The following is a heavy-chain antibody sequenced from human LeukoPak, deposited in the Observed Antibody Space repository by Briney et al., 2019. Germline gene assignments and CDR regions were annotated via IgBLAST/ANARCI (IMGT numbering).Heavy chain of an antibody. CDR1: GGSISSSSYY. CDR3: ARLNGDWYSSSWSYFDY. D-gene: IGHD6-13*01. J-gene: IGHJ4*02. Sequence: SETLSLTCTVSGGSISSSSYYWGWIRQPPGKGLEWIGSIYYSGSTYCNPSLKSRVTISVDTSKNQFSLKLSSVTAADTAVYYCARLNGDWYSSSWSYFDYWGQGTLVTVSS. V-gene: IGHV4-39*07. CDR2: IYYSGST.